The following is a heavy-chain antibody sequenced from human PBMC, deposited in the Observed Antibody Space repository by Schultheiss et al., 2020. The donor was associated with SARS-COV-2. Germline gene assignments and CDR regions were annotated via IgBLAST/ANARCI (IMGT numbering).Heavy chain of an antibody. V-gene: IGHV3-7*01. CDR2: IKQDGSEK. D-gene: IGHD3-10*01. CDR3: ARNIYGSGSYGPDY. Sequence: GGSLRLSCAASGFTFSSYWMSWVRQAPGKGLEWVANIKQDGSEKYYVDSVKGRFTISRDNAKNSLYLQMNSLRAEDTAVYYCARNIYGSGSYGPDYWGQGTLVTVSS. J-gene: IGHJ4*02. CDR1: GFTFSSYW.